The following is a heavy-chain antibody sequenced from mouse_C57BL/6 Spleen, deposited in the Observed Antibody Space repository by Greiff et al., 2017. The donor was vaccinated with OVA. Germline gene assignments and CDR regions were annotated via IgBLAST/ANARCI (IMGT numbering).Heavy chain of an antibody. V-gene: IGHV1-61*01. Sequence: VQLQQPGAELVRPGSSVKLSCKASGYTFTSYWMDWVKQRPGQGLEWIGNIYPSDSETHYNQKFKDKATLTVDKSSITAYMQLSSLTSEDSAVYYCARGEGYSAYWGQGTLVTVSA. CDR1: GYTFTSYW. J-gene: IGHJ3*01. D-gene: IGHD2-3*01. CDR2: IYPSDSET. CDR3: ARGEGYSAY.